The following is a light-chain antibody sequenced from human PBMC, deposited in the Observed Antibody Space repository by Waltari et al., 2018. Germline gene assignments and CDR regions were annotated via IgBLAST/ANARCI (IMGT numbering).Light chain of an antibody. V-gene: IGLV2-14*03. J-gene: IGLJ3*02. Sequence: QSALTQPASVSGSPGQSTTISCTGTSSDVGAYNYVSWYQQHPGRAPKIMIYDVSNRPSGVSSRFSGSKSGNTASLTISGLQAEDEGDYYCSSYTSSSTWVFGGGTKLTVL. CDR2: DVS. CDR3: SSYTSSSTWV. CDR1: SSDVGAYNY.